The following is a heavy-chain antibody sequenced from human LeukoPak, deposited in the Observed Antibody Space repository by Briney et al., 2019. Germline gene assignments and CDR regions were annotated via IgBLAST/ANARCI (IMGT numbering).Heavy chain of an antibody. Sequence: GGSLRLSCAASGFTFSTYSMDWVRQAPGKGLVWVSRIKSDGSSTSYADSVKGRFTISRDNAKNTLHLQMTSLRAEDTAVYYCARGGPDSSDYSSLFDYWGRGILVTVSS. CDR2: IKSDGSST. D-gene: IGHD3-22*01. V-gene: IGHV3-74*01. CDR3: ARGGPDSSDYSSLFDY. J-gene: IGHJ4*02. CDR1: GFTFSTYS.